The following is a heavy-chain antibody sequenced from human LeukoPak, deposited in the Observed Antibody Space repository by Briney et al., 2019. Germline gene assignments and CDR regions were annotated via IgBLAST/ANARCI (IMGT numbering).Heavy chain of an antibody. V-gene: IGHV5-51*01. Sequence: GESLKISCKGSGYSFTSYWIGWVRHMPGKGLEWMGIIYPGDSDTRYSPSFQGQVTISADKSISTAYLQWSSLKALDTAMYYCSRQSDSGSYFYFQHWGQGTLVTVSS. CDR2: IYPGDSDT. D-gene: IGHD1-26*01. CDR3: SRQSDSGSYFYFQH. J-gene: IGHJ1*01. CDR1: GYSFTSYW.